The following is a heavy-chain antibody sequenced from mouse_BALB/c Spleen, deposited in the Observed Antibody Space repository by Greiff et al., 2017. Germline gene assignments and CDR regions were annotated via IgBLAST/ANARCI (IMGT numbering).Heavy chain of an antibody. CDR1: GFSLTSYG. Sequence: QVQLKESGPGLVQPSQSLSITCTVSGFSLTSYGVHWVRQSPGKGLEWLGVIWSGGSTDYNAAFISRLSISKDNSKSQVFFKMNSLQADDTAIYYCARNLGGGGYDGFAYWGQGTLVTVSA. D-gene: IGHD2-2*01. J-gene: IGHJ3*01. CDR3: ARNLGGGGYDGFAY. CDR2: IWSGGST. V-gene: IGHV2-4-1*01.